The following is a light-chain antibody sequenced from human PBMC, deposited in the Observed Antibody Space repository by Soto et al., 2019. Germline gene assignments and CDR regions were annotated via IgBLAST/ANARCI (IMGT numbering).Light chain of an antibody. J-gene: IGLJ3*02. CDR1: SGHSSYT. Sequence: QPVLTQSSSASASLGSSVKLTCTLDSGHSSYTIAWHQQQPGKAPRYLMKLGGSGSYNKGSGVPDRFSGSSSGADRYLTISNLQFEDEADYYCETWDTNTRVFGGGTKLTVL. CDR3: ETWDTNTRV. V-gene: IGLV4-60*02. CDR2: LGGSGSY.